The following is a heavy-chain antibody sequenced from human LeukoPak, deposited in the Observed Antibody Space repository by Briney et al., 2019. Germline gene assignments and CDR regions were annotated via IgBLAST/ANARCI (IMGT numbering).Heavy chain of an antibody. CDR2: INPKSGGT. D-gene: IGHD6-19*01. Sequence: GASVKVSCKASGYTFTGYNIHWVRQAPGQGLEWMGWINPKSGGTNYAQKFQGTITMTRDTSISTAYMELNRLSSDDTAVYYCARVGLKGLVVAGNSEELYVFDIWGQGTMVTVSS. CDR1: GYTFTGYN. CDR3: ARVGLKGLVVAGNSEELYVFDI. J-gene: IGHJ3*02. V-gene: IGHV1-2*02.